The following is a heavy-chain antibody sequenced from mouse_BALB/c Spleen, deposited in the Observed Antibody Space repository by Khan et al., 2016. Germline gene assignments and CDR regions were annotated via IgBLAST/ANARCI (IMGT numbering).Heavy chain of an antibody. J-gene: IGHJ2*01. V-gene: IGHV9-3-1*01. CDR3: ARGIYYNYDSYFDY. Sequence: QIQLVQSGPELKKPGETVKTSCKASGYAFTNYGMTWVKQAPGKGLKWMGWINTFTGEPTCADDFKGRFAFSLETSASTAYLQINSLKNEDTATYFCARGIYYNYDSYFDYWGQGTTLTVSS. CDR2: INTFTGEP. D-gene: IGHD2-4*01. CDR1: GYAFTNYG.